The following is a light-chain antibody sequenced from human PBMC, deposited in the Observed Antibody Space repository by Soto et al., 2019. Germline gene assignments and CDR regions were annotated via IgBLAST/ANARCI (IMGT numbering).Light chain of an antibody. CDR2: DVS. Sequence: EIVLTQSPATLSLSPGERATLSCRASKSVSPYLAWYQQKPGQAPRLLIYDVSNRATGIPARFSGSGSGADFTLTIGSLEPEDFAVYYCQQRSNWPRWTFGQGTKVEIK. CDR3: QQRSNWPRWT. V-gene: IGKV3-11*01. J-gene: IGKJ1*01. CDR1: KSVSPY.